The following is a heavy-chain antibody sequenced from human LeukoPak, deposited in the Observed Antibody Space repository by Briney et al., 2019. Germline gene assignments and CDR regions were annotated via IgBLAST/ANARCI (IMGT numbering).Heavy chain of an antibody. CDR2: INPNNGGT. CDR1: GYTFTGYY. J-gene: IGHJ4*02. V-gene: IGHV1-2*02. D-gene: IGHD6-6*01. Sequence: ASVKVSCKASGYTFTGYYMHWVRQAPGQGLEWMGWINPNNGGTNKVQKFQGRVTMTRDTSINTAYMEVSSLRSDDTAVYYCARYSNSGGDYWGQGTLLTVSS. CDR3: ARYSNSGGDY.